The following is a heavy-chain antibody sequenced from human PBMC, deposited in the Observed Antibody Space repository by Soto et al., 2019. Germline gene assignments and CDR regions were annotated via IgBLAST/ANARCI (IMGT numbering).Heavy chain of an antibody. V-gene: IGHV3-30*18. CDR1: GFTFSSYG. D-gene: IGHD5-12*01. J-gene: IGHJ4*02. CDR2: ISYDGSNK. CDR3: AKVADIVATTRFDY. Sequence: GGSLRLSCAASGFTFSSYGMHWVRQAPGKGLEWVAVISYDGSNKYYADSVKGRFTISRDNSKNTLYLQMNSLRAEDTAVYYCAKVADIVATTRFDYWGQGTLVTVSS.